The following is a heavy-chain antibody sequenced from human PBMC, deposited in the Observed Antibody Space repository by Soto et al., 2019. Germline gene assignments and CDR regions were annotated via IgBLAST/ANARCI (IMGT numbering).Heavy chain of an antibody. J-gene: IGHJ4*02. CDR1: GGSISSSNW. V-gene: IGHV4-4*02. CDR2: IYHSGST. Sequence: SETLSLTCAVSGGSISSSNWWSWVRQPPGKGLEWIGEIYHSGSTNYNPSLKSRANISVDKSKNQFSLKLSSVTAADTAVYYCARSSTVTTVDYWGQGTLVTVSS. D-gene: IGHD4-17*01. CDR3: ARSSTVTTVDY.